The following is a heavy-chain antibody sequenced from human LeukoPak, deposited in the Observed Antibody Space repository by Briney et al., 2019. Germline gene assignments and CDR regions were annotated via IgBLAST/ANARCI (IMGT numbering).Heavy chain of an antibody. CDR3: ARVKVGITYWFDP. CDR1: GFTVNYNY. Sequence: PGGSMRLSCAASGFTVNYNYMSWVRQAPGKGLEWVSVIYSGGSTYYADSVKGRFTISRDDSKNTVYPQMNSLRVEDTAVYYCARVKVGITYWFDPWGQGTLVTVSS. CDR2: IYSGGST. V-gene: IGHV3-66*01. J-gene: IGHJ5*02. D-gene: IGHD1-26*01.